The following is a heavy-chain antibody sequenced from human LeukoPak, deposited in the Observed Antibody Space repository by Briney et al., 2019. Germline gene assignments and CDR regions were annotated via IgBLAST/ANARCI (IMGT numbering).Heavy chain of an antibody. CDR2: IWYDGSNK. D-gene: IGHD6-13*01. CDR3: AREDSSSWQLDY. CDR1: GFTFRSYG. Sequence: GRSLRLSCAASGFTFRSYGMHWVRQAPGKGLEWVAVIWYDGSNKYYADSVKGRFTISRDNSKNTLYLQMNSLRAEDTAVYYCAREDSSSWQLDYWGQGTLVTVSS. V-gene: IGHV3-33*01. J-gene: IGHJ4*02.